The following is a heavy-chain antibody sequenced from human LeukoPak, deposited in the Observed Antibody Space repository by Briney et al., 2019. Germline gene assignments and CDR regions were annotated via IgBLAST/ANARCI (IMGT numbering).Heavy chain of an antibody. J-gene: IGHJ4*02. CDR1: GFTFSSYG. D-gene: IGHD3-10*01. V-gene: IGHV3-NL1*01. Sequence: GGSLRLSCAASGFTFSSYGMHWVRQAPGKGLEWVSVIYSGGSTYYADSVKGRFTISRDNSKNTLYLQMNSLRAEDTAVYYCARHYGSGSYYNFVPYYFDYWGQGTLVTVSS. CDR3: ARHYGSGSYYNFVPYYFDY. CDR2: IYSGGST.